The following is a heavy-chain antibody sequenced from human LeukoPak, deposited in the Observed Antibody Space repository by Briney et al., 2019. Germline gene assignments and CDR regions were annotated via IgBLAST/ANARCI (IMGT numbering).Heavy chain of an antibody. V-gene: IGHV1-2*06. Sequence: ASVKVSCKASGYTFTGYYMHWVRQAPGQGLEWMGRINPNSGGTSYAQKFQGRVTMTRDTSISTAYMELSRLRSDDTAVYYCAGSQDYYDSSGYQYYFDYWGQGTLVTVPS. J-gene: IGHJ4*02. CDR3: AGSQDYYDSSGYQYYFDY. CDR1: GYTFTGYY. CDR2: INPNSGGT. D-gene: IGHD3-22*01.